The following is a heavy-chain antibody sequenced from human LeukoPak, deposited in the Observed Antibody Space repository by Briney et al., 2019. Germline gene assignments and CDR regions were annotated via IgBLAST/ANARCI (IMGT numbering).Heavy chain of an antibody. V-gene: IGHV3-23*01. D-gene: IGHD2-15*01. Sequence: PGGSLRLSCAASGFTFSSYAMSWVRQAPGKGLEWVSAISGSGGSTYYADSVKGRFAISRDNSKNTLYLQMNSLRAEDTAVYYCAKVQFVARHGGFDYWGQGTLVTVSS. J-gene: IGHJ4*02. CDR3: AKVQFVARHGGFDY. CDR2: ISGSGGST. CDR1: GFTFSSYA.